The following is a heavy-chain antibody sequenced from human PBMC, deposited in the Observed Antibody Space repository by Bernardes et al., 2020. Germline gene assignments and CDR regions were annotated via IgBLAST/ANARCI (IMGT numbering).Heavy chain of an antibody. V-gene: IGHV3-20*01. D-gene: IGHD3-3*01. J-gene: IGHJ5*02. CDR3: VRGASRSGSWLWLDP. CDR1: GFTFDDYD. Sequence: GGSLRLSCEASGFTFDDYDLSWVRHAPGKGLEWVSTISWAGSGTSYIDSVQGRFLISRDNVKNFLYLQMDSLRVEDTALYHCVRGASRSGSWLWLDPWGQGTLVIVSS. CDR2: ISWAGSGT.